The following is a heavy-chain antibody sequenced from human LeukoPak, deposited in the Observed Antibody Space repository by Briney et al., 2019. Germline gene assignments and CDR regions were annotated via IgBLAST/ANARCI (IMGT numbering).Heavy chain of an antibody. V-gene: IGHV4-59*01. CDR1: GGSISSYY. CDR3: AREPSTHAFDI. CDR2: IYYSGST. Sequence: PSETLSLTCTVSGGSISSYYWSWIRQPPGKGLEWIGYIYYSGSTNYNPSLKSRVTISVDTSKNQFSLKLSSVTAADTAVYYCAREPSTHAFDIWGQGTMVTVSS. J-gene: IGHJ3*02.